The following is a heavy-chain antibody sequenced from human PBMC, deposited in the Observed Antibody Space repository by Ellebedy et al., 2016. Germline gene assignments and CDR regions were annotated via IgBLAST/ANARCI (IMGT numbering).Heavy chain of an antibody. V-gene: IGHV5-10-1*01. J-gene: IGHJ5*02. D-gene: IGHD3-16*02. Sequence: GESLKISXKGSGYSFTSYWISWVRQMPGKGLEWMGRIDPSDSYTNYSPSFQGHVTISADKSISTAYLQWSSLKASDTAMYYCARHPYYDYVWGSYRFDPWGQGTLVTVSS. CDR3: ARHPYYDYVWGSYRFDP. CDR1: GYSFTSYW. CDR2: IDPSDSYT.